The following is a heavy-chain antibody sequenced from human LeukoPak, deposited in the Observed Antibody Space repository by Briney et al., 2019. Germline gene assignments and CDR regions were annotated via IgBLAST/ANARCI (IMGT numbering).Heavy chain of an antibody. CDR2: IYYSGST. CDR1: GGSTSSSSYY. J-gene: IGHJ6*02. Sequence: PSETLSLTCTVSGGSTSSSSYYWGWIRQPPGKGLEWIGSIYYSGSTYYNPSLKSRVTISVDTSKNQFSLKLSSVTAADTAVYYCARQGDYYYYYGMDVWGQGTTVTVSS. V-gene: IGHV4-39*07. CDR3: ARQGDYYYYYGMDV. D-gene: IGHD3-16*01.